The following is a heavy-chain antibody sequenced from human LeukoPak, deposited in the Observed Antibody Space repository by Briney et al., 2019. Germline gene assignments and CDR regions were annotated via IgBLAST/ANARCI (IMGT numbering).Heavy chain of an antibody. V-gene: IGHV4-61*02. CDR3: ARVARRDGDFDY. CDR2: IYTSGST. CDR1: GGSISSGSYH. J-gene: IGHJ4*02. D-gene: IGHD5-24*01. Sequence: SETLSLTCTVSGGSISSGSYHWSWIRQPAGKGLEWIGRIYTSGSTNYNPSLKSRVTISVDTSKDQFSLKLSSVTAADTAVYYCARVARRDGDFDYWGQGTLVTVSS.